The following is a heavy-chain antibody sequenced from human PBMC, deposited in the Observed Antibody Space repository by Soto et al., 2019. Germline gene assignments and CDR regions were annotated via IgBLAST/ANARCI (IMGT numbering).Heavy chain of an antibody. Sequence: PGGSLRLSCAASGFTFSSYAMSWVRQAPGKGLEWVSAISGSGGSTYYADSVKGRFTISRDNSKNTLYLQMNSLRAEDTAVYYCAKSGGVGYSNYQSYFDYWGQGTLVTVSS. CDR1: GFTFSSYA. CDR3: AKSGGVGYSNYQSYFDY. CDR2: ISGSGGST. J-gene: IGHJ4*02. D-gene: IGHD4-4*01. V-gene: IGHV3-23*01.